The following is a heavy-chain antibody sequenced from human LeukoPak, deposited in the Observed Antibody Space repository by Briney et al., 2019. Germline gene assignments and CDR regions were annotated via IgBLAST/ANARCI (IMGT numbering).Heavy chain of an antibody. V-gene: IGHV1-18*01. J-gene: IGHJ4*02. Sequence: ASVKVSCKPYGYTFNTYGITWVRQAPGQGLEWMGWISAYNGNTNYAQKLQGRVTMTTDTSTSTAYMELRSLRSDDTAVYYCAREGRLLGYNYYDSSGYYPIDYWGQGTLVTVSS. CDR2: ISAYNGNT. CDR3: AREGRLLGYNYYDSSGYYPIDY. D-gene: IGHD3-22*01. CDR1: GYTFNTYG.